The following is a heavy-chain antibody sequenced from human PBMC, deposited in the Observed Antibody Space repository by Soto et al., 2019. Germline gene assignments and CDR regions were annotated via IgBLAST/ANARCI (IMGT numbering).Heavy chain of an antibody. V-gene: IGHV3-48*02. CDR2: ISSSSSTI. D-gene: IGHD3-22*01. J-gene: IGHJ3*02. CDR1: GFTFSSYS. Sequence: GGSLRLSCAASGFTFSSYSMNWVRQAPGKGLEWVSYISSSSSTIYYEDSVKGRFTISRDNAKNTLYLQMNSLRDEDTAVYYGARDPPRFSPGDYYDSSGYYDAFDIWGQGTMVTVSS. CDR3: ARDPPRFSPGDYYDSSGYYDAFDI.